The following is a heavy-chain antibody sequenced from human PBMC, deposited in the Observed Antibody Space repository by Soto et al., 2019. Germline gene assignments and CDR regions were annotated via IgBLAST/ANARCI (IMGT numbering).Heavy chain of an antibody. V-gene: IGHV1-46*01. CDR1: GYTFTSYY. CDR2: INPSGGST. CDR3: AREYSRIWYWFHX. D-gene: IGHD6-13*01. J-gene: IGHJ5*02. Sequence: ASVKVSCKASGYTFTSYYMHWVRQAPGQGLEWMGIINPSGGSTSYAQKFQGRVTMTRDTSTSTVYMELSSMRSEDTAVYYCAREYSRIWYWFHXWGQGTLVTVSX.